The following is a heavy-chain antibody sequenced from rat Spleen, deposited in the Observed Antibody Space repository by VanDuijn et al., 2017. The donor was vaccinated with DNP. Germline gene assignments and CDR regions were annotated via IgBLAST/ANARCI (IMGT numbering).Heavy chain of an antibody. CDR1: GYSITSCCR. CDR3: ARWPGYNPPYAMDA. J-gene: IGHJ4*01. Sequence: EVQLQESGPGLVEPSQSLSLTCSVTGYSITSCCRWTWIRKFPGNKLEWMGSINSAGTTKYNPSLKSRISITRDTSKNQLFLQVNSVTTEDTATYYCARWPGYNPPYAMDAWGQGTSVTVSS. V-gene: IGHV3-3*01. CDR2: INSAGTT. D-gene: IGHD1-4*01.